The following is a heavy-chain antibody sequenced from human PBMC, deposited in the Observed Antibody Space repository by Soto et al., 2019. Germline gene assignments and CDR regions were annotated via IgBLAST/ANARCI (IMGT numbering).Heavy chain of an antibody. CDR3: AKAAHYDFWSGSAYYYGMDV. Sequence: PGGSLRLSCAASGFTFSSYGMHWVRQAPGKGLEWVAVISYDGSNKYYADSVKGRFTISRDNSKNTLYLQMNSLRAEDTAVYYCAKAAHYDFWSGSAYYYGMDVWGQGTTVTVSS. CDR1: GFTFSSYG. D-gene: IGHD3-3*01. J-gene: IGHJ6*02. V-gene: IGHV3-30*18. CDR2: ISYDGSNK.